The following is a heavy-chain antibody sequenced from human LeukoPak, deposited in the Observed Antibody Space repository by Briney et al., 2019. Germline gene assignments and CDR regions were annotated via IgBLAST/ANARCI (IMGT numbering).Heavy chain of an antibody. Sequence: ASVKVSCKAAGYTFTSYYMHWVRQPPGQGLEWMGIINPSGGSTSYAQKFQGRVTMTRDTSTSTVYMELSSLRSEDTAVYYCARDGGDLLRVDYWGQGTQVTVSS. V-gene: IGHV1-46*01. CDR2: INPSGGST. J-gene: IGHJ4*02. CDR1: GYTFTSYY. CDR3: ARDGGDLLRVDY. D-gene: IGHD1-26*01.